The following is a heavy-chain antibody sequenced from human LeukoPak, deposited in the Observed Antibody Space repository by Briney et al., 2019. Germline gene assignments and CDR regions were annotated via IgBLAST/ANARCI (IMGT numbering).Heavy chain of an antibody. J-gene: IGHJ4*02. D-gene: IGHD2-2*02. V-gene: IGHV3-53*04. CDR1: GFTVSTSY. Sequence: GGSLRLSCAASGFTVSTSYMSWVRQAPGKGLEWVSTIYSGGSTYYADSVMGRFTISRHNSKNALYLQMNSLRAEDTAVYYCARVYTVMAYYFDLWGQGTLVTVSS. CDR3: ARVYTVMAYYFDL. CDR2: IYSGGST.